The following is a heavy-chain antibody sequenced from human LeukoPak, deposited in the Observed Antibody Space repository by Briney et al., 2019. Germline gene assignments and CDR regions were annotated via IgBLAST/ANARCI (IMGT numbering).Heavy chain of an antibody. CDR2: ISSSSSYI. J-gene: IGHJ1*01. CDR1: GFTFSSYS. CDR3: ARDRTYYYGSGSQGFQH. D-gene: IGHD3-10*01. Sequence: GGSLRLSCAASGFTFSSYSMNWVRQAPGKGLEWVSSISSSSSYIYYADSVKGRFTISRDNAKNSLYLQMNSLRAEDTAVYYCARDRTYYYGSGSQGFQHWGQGTLVTVSS. V-gene: IGHV3-21*01.